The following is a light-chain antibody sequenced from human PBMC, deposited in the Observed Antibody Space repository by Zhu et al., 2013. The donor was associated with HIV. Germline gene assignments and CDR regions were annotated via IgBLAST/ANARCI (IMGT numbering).Light chain of an antibody. CDR2: AAS. CDR3: QQFNSHPLT. CDR1: PGISTY. Sequence: IQMTQSPSSLSASVGDRVTITCRASPGISTYLAWYQQKPGKAPKLLIYAASTLQSGVPSRFSGVGSGTDFTLTISNLQPEDFATYYCQQFNSHPLTFGGGTEVESK. V-gene: IGKV1-9*01. J-gene: IGKJ4*01.